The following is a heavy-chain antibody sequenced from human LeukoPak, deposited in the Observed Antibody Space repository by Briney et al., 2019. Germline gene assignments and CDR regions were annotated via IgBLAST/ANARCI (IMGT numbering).Heavy chain of an antibody. J-gene: IGHJ4*02. D-gene: IGHD1-1*01. CDR3: ARSTGPIDY. Sequence: SQTLSLTCAISGDSVSSNSAAWDWIRQSPSRGLEWLGRTYYRSKWSTYYAVSVKSRISINRDTSKNQISLQLNSVTPEDTAVYYCARSTGPIDYWGQGTLVTVSS. CDR2: TYYRSKWST. CDR1: GDSVSSNSAA. V-gene: IGHV6-1*01.